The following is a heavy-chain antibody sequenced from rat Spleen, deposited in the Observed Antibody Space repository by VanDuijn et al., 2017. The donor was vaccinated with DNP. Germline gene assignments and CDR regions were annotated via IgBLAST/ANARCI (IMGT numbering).Heavy chain of an antibody. D-gene: IGHD1-2*01. CDR1: GFSLPSYG. Sequence: QVQLKESGPGLVQPSRTLSLTCTVSGFSLPSYGVSWVRQPPGKGLEWIAAIWSGGSTDYNSALKSRLRISRDTSKSQVLLKMNSLQTEDSAMYFCARWHLYLNYFDYWGQGTSVTVSS. V-gene: IGHV2-16*01. CDR2: IWSGGST. J-gene: IGHJ4*01. CDR3: ARWHLYLNYFDY.